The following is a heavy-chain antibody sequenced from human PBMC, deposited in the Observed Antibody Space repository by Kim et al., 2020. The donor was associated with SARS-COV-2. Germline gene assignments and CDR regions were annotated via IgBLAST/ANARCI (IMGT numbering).Heavy chain of an antibody. D-gene: IGHD2-8*01. CDR3: ARGIPGYYWFVDY. V-gene: IGHV3-21*06. CDR2: ISTSDPSI. CDR1: GFSLSAYT. J-gene: IGHJ4*01. Sequence: GGSLRLSCAASGFSLSAYTMNWVRQAPGRGLEWLSSISTSDPSIYSAGSVRGRFTVSRDTAENSLFLQLSRLRADDTGLYYCARGIPGYYWFVDYWGHGVLVTVS.